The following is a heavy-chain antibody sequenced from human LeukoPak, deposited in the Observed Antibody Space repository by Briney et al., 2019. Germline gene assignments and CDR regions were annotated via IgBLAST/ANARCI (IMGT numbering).Heavy chain of an antibody. V-gene: IGHV3-30*03. Sequence: GRSLRLSCAASGFTFSSYGMHWVRQAPGKGLEWVAVISYDGSNKYYADSVKGRFTISRDNSKNTLYLQMNSLRAEDTAVYYCARDLRYSSSSALYYYYGMDVWGKGTTVTVSS. J-gene: IGHJ6*04. CDR3: ARDLRYSSSSALYYYYGMDV. CDR2: ISYDGSNK. D-gene: IGHD6-13*01. CDR1: GFTFSSYG.